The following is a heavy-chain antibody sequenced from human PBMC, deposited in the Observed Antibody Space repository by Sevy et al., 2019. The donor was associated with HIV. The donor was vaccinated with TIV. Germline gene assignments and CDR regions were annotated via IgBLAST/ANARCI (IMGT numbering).Heavy chain of an antibody. CDR1: GYTFTNYW. J-gene: IGHJ4*02. Sequence: GESLKISCQASGYTFTNYWIGWVRQMPGKGLEWMGLIYPGDSDTRYSPSFQGQVTSSADKSISTAYLQWNILKASDTAMYFCARALTGFYPTYFDYWGQGTLVTVSS. V-gene: IGHV5-51*01. CDR2: IYPGDSDT. D-gene: IGHD3-9*01. CDR3: ARALTGFYPTYFDY.